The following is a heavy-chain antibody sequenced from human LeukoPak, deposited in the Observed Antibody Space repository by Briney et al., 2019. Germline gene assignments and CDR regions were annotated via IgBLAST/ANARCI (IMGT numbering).Heavy chain of an antibody. CDR3: VRDRGVTLKAFDY. V-gene: IGHV1-8*03. J-gene: IGHJ4*02. D-gene: IGHD2-21*02. CDR1: GYTFTSYG. CDR2: MNPNSGNT. Sequence: GASVKVSCKASGYTFTSYGISWVRQAPGQGLEWMGWMNPNSGNTGYAQKFQGRVTITRNTSISTAFMELSSLTSEDTAVYFCVRDRGVTLKAFDYWGQGTQVTVSS.